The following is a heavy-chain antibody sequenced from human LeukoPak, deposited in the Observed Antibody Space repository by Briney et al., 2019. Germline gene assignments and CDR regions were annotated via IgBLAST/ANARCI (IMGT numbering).Heavy chain of an antibody. V-gene: IGHV4-59*01. CDR1: GDSLRSYF. CDR3: ARVPSSGSYRDAFDI. J-gene: IGHJ3*02. CDR2: IYYTGST. D-gene: IGHD6-19*01. Sequence: SETLSFTCTVSGDSLRSYFWSWIRQPPGKGLEWIGYIYYTGSTNYNPSLKSRVTILVDTSKNQFSLKLTSVTAADTAVYYCARVPSSGSYRDAFDIWGQGTMVTVSS.